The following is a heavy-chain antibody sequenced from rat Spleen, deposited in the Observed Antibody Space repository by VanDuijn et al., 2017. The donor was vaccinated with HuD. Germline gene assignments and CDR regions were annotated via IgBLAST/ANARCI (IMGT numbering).Heavy chain of an antibody. Sequence: EVQVVESGGGLVQPKESLKISCVASGFTFSDYGMNWIRQAPGKGLEWVAYISSSSATIYYADTVKGRFTISRDNAKNTLYLQLSSLRSEDTAVYFCARRGNYAFVYWGQGTLVTVSS. CDR3: ARRGNYAFVY. J-gene: IGHJ3*01. CDR2: ISSSSAT. V-gene: IGHV5-34*01. CDR1: GFTFSDYG. D-gene: IGHD1-10*01.